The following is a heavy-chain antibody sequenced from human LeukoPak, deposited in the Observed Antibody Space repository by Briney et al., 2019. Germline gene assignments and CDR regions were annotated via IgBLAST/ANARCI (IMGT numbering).Heavy chain of an antibody. Sequence: GGSLRLSCAASGFTFSSYSMNWVRQAPGKGLEWVSSISSSSSYIYYADSVKGRFTISRDNAKNSLYLQMNSLRAEDTAVYYCARDGGAARDAFDIWGQGTMVTVSS. CDR3: ARDGGAARDAFDI. V-gene: IGHV3-21*01. CDR1: GFTFSSYS. D-gene: IGHD3-16*01. CDR2: ISSSSSYI. J-gene: IGHJ3*02.